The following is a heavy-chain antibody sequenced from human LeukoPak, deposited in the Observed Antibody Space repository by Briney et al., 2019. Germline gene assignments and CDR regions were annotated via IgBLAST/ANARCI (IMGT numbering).Heavy chain of an antibody. V-gene: IGHV4-34*01. D-gene: IGHD4-17*01. J-gene: IGHJ4*02. CDR3: ARGRTTVTRYFDY. CDR1: GGSFSGYY. Sequence: KPSETLSLTCAVYGGSFSGYYWSWIRQPPGKGLEWIGEINHSGGTNYKTSLKSRVTISVDTSKNQFSLKLSSMTAADTAVYYCARGRTTVTRYFDYWGQGTLVTVSS. CDR2: INHSGGT.